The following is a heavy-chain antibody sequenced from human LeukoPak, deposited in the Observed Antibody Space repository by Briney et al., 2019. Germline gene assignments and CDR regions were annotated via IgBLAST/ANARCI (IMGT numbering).Heavy chain of an antibody. J-gene: IGHJ4*02. Sequence: SETLSLSCTVSGGTINSYYRSWVRQTPGQGLEWIGRIYSSGSTTYNPSLKSRVSISVDTSKNQSSRKLTSVTAADAAVYYCARGGKATVVTMWGQGILVTVSS. CDR1: GGTINSYY. V-gene: IGHV4-4*07. CDR3: ARGGKATVVTM. CDR2: IYSSGST. D-gene: IGHD4-23*01.